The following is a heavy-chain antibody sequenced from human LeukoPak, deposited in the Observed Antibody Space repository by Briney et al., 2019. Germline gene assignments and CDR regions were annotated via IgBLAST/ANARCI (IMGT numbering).Heavy chain of an antibody. CDR3: AKARPAIAARVGYYYYGMDV. D-gene: IGHD6-6*01. CDR2: VSYDGSNK. J-gene: IGHJ6*02. CDR1: GFTFSTYW. V-gene: IGHV3-30*18. Sequence: GGSLRLSCAASGFTFSTYWMHWVRQAPGKGLEWVAVVSYDGSNKYYGDSVKGRFTISRDNSKNTLYLQTNSLRAEDTAVYYCAKARPAIAARVGYYYYGMDVWGQGTTVTVSS.